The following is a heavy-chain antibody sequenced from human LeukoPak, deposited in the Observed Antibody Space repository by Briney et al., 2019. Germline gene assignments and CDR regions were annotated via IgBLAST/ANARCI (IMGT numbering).Heavy chain of an antibody. J-gene: IGHJ4*02. D-gene: IGHD6-19*01. CDR3: ATPHLYSSGWFYY. CDR1: GVSISSSSYY. CDR2: IYYSGST. V-gene: IGHV4-39*01. Sequence: PSETLSLTCTVSGVSISSSSYYWGWIRQPPGKGLEWIGSIYYSGSTYYNPSLKSRVTISVDTSKSQFSLKLSSVTAADTAVYYCATPHLYSSGWFYYWGQGTLVTVSS.